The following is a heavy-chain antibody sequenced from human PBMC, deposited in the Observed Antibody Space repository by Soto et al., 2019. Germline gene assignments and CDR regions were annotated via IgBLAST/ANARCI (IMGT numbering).Heavy chain of an antibody. CDR3: ARDGNIVLVPAAIPPEYYYYYGMDV. Sequence: QVQLVQSGAEVKKPGASVKVSCKASGYTFTSYGISWVRQAPGQGLEWMGWISAYNGNTNYAQKLQGRVTMTTHTPTCTAYMELRSLRSYDTAVYYCARDGNIVLVPAAIPPEYYYYYGMDVWGQGTTVTVSS. J-gene: IGHJ6*02. CDR2: ISAYNGNT. CDR1: GYTFTSYG. V-gene: IGHV1-18*01. D-gene: IGHD2-2*02.